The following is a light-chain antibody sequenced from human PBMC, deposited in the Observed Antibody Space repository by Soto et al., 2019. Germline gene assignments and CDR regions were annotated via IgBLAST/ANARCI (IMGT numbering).Light chain of an antibody. V-gene: IGLV2-14*01. CDR1: SSDVGGYNY. CDR3: SSYTSSCRV. CDR2: DVS. Sequence: SAVRRAGTVFGPPGQPIIISCTGTSSDVGGYNYVSWYQQHPGKAPNLMIYDVSNRPSGVSNRFSGSKSGNTASLTISGPQAEAEADYSSSSYTSSCRVFRTGPKVPAL. J-gene: IGLJ1*01.